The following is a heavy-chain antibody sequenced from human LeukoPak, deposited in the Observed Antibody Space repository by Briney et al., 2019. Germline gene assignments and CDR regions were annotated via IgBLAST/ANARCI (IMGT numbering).Heavy chain of an antibody. D-gene: IGHD6-19*01. Sequence: SETLSLTCTVSGGSISSYYWSWIRQPPGKGLEWIGYIYYSGSTNYNPSLMSRLTISVDTSKNQFSLKLSSVTAADTAVYYCARLIAVAGTYRGHFDYWGQGALVTVSS. V-gene: IGHV4-59*08. CDR2: IYYSGST. J-gene: IGHJ4*02. CDR1: GGSISSYY. CDR3: ARLIAVAGTYRGHFDY.